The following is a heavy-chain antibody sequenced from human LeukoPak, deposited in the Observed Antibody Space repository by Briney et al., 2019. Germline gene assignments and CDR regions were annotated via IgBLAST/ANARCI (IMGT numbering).Heavy chain of an antibody. Sequence: GGSLRLSCAASGFTVSSNYMSWVRQAPGKGLEWVSVIYSGGSTYYADSVKGRFTISRDNSKNTLYLQMNSLRAEDTAVYYCAKVVVAATFRSAFDIWGQGTMVTVSS. J-gene: IGHJ3*02. V-gene: IGHV3-53*05. CDR2: IYSGGST. CDR1: GFTVSSNY. D-gene: IGHD2-15*01. CDR3: AKVVVAATFRSAFDI.